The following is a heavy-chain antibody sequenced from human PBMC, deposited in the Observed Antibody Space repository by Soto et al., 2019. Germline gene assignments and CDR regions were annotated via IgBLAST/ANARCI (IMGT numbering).Heavy chain of an antibody. Sequence: GASVKVSCKASGYSFTNYGISWVRQAPGQGLEWMGWISTDSGNTNYAQKHQGRVTITTDTSTSTAYMELRNLRSDDTAVFYCARDWYCGGGRCHDCFDPWGQGTLVTVSS. J-gene: IGHJ5*02. CDR1: GYSFTNYG. V-gene: IGHV1-18*01. CDR3: ARDWYCGGGRCHDCFDP. D-gene: IGHD2-15*01. CDR2: ISTDSGNT.